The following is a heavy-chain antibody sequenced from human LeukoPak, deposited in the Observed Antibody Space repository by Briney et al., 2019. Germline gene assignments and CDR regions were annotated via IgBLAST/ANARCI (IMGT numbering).Heavy chain of an antibody. J-gene: IGHJ4*02. V-gene: IGHV4-34*01. CDR1: GGSISSYY. CDR3: VRSRSSSYFDY. D-gene: IGHD6-13*01. Sequence: PSETLSLTCTVSGGSISSYYWSWIRQPPGKGLEWIGEINHSGSTNYNPSLKSRVTISVDTSKNQFSLKLSSVTAADTAVYYCVRSRSSSYFDYWGQGTLVTVSS. CDR2: INHSGST.